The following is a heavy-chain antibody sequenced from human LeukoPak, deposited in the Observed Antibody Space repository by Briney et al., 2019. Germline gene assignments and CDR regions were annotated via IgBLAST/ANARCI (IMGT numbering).Heavy chain of an antibody. CDR3: ARDGEPYDFWSGYYHYYYYGMDV. CDR2: IYYSGST. D-gene: IGHD3-3*01. J-gene: IGHJ6*02. Sequence: SETLSLTCTVSGGSISSYYWSWIRQPPGKGLEWIGYIYYSGSTNYNPSLKSRVTISVDTSKNQFSLKLSSVTAADTAVYYCARDGEPYDFWSGYYHYYYYGMDVWGQGTTVTVSS. V-gene: IGHV4-59*12. CDR1: GGSISSYY.